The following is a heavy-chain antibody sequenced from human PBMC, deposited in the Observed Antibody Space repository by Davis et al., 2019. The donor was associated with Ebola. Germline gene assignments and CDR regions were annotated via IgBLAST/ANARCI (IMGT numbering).Heavy chain of an antibody. J-gene: IGHJ4*01. CDR2: VYSSGNT. Sequence: SETLSLTCTVSGGSIRSYYWSWIRQSPGKGLEWVGYVYSSGNTHYNPSLESRVTISLDTSKDQVSLNLKSVTAADTAVYYCASGYNDGRGYSSPAHFAYWGRGSLVTVSS. CDR3: ASGYNDGRGYSSPAHFAY. D-gene: IGHD3-22*01. CDR1: GGSIRSYY. V-gene: IGHV4-59*01.